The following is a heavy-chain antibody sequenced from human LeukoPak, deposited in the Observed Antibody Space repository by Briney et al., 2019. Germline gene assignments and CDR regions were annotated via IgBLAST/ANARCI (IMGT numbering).Heavy chain of an antibody. J-gene: IGHJ3*02. CDR3: ARVRMVGATNDAFDI. Sequence: GASVKVSCKASGYTFTSYYMHWVRQAPGQGLEWMGIINPSGGSTSYAQKFQGRVTMTRDTSTSTVYMELSSLRSEDTAVYYCARVRMVGATNDAFDIWGQGIMVTVSS. CDR1: GYTFTSYY. D-gene: IGHD1-26*01. CDR2: INPSGGST. V-gene: IGHV1-46*01.